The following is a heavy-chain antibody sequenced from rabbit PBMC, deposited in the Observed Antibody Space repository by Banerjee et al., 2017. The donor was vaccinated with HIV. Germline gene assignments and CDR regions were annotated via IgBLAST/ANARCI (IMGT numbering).Heavy chain of an antibody. J-gene: IGHJ4*01. CDR3: SRESTIVVAGVMLDYFNL. CDR1: GFSFSSNYW. V-gene: IGHV1S45*01. D-gene: IGHD4-1*01. Sequence: QEQLEESGGDLVKPEGSLTLTCTASGFSFSSNYWICWVRQAPGKGLEWIGYINYDGSGSALYVSWVNGRFTISRSTSLNTVTLQMTSLTAADTATYFCSRESTIVVAGVMLDYFNLWGQGTLVTVS. CDR2: INYDGSGSA.